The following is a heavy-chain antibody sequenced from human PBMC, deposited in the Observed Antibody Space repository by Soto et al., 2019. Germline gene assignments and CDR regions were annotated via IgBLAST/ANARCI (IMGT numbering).Heavy chain of an antibody. J-gene: IGHJ5*02. CDR3: ARDKGDIVLVPAASNWFDP. D-gene: IGHD2-2*01. Sequence: SETLSLTCTVSGGSVSSGSYYWRWIRQPPGKGLEWIGYIYYSGSTNYNPSLKSRVTISVDTSKNQFSLKLSSVTAADTAVYYCARDKGDIVLVPAASNWFDPWGQGTLVTVSS. V-gene: IGHV4-61*01. CDR1: GGSVSSGSYY. CDR2: IYYSGST.